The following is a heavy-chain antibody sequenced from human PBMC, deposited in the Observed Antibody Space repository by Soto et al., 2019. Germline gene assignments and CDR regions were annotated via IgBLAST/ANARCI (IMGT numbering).Heavy chain of an antibody. D-gene: IGHD1-1*01. J-gene: IGHJ4*02. V-gene: IGHV1-3*01. CDR3: ARWIDNCYFDY. CDR1: GFSFTSYS. Sequence: QGQLVQSGAEVKKPGASVKVSCGTSGFSFTSYSFHWVRQAPAQGLQWMGWINAGRGKTKYSQQFQGRVTFTWDTSATTVYMELSRLTSEDTSVFYCARWIDNCYFDYWGQGTLVTVSA. CDR2: INAGRGKT.